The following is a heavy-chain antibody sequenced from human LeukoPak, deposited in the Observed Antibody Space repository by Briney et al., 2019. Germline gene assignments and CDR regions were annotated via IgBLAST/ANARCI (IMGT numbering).Heavy chain of an antibody. J-gene: IGHJ4*02. Sequence: PSETLSLTCTVTGGSISSYYWSWIRQPPGKGLEWIGYIYYTGSTNYNPSLKSRVTIPVDTSKNQFSLKLSSVTAADTAVYYCARQQLSQLYYFDNWGQGTLVTVSS. D-gene: IGHD6-13*01. CDR3: ARQQLSQLYYFDN. V-gene: IGHV4-59*01. CDR1: GGSISSYY. CDR2: IYYTGST.